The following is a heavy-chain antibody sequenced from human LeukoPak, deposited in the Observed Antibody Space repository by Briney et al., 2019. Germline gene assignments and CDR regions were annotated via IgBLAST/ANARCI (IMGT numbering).Heavy chain of an antibody. J-gene: IGHJ3*02. CDR1: GFTFSSYW. V-gene: IGHV3-7*01. Sequence: GGSLRLSCAASGFTFSSYWMSWVRQAPGKGLEWVANIKQDGSEKYYVDSVKGRFTISRDNAKNSLYLQMNSLRAEDTAVYYRARASPTYYVLPEQIWGQGTMVTVSS. CDR2: IKQDGSEK. D-gene: IGHD3-10*02. CDR3: ARASPTYYVLPEQI.